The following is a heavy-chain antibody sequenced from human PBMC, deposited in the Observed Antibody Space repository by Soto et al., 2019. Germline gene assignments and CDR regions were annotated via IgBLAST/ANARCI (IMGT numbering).Heavy chain of an antibody. V-gene: IGHV3-74*01. Sequence: EVQLVESGGGLVQPGGSLRLSCAASGFTFSSYWMHWVRQAPGKGLVWVSRINSDGSSTSYADSVKGRFTISRDNAKNTLYLQMPSLRAEETAVYYCVRTSMGVAAATREDYWGQGTLVTVSS. CDR2: INSDGSST. J-gene: IGHJ4*02. D-gene: IGHD2-15*01. CDR1: GFTFSSYW. CDR3: VRTSMGVAAATREDY.